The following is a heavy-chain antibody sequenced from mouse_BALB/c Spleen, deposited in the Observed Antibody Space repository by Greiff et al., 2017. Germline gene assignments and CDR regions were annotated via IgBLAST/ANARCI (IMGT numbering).Heavy chain of an antibody. Sequence: EVKLQESGPELMKPGASVKISCKASGYSFTSYYMHWVKQSHGKSLEWIGYIDPFNGGTSYNQKFKGKATLTVDKSSSTAYMHLSSLTSEDSAVYYCAREGRITTGPFAYWGQGTLVTVSA. J-gene: IGHJ3*01. CDR3: AREGRITTGPFAY. CDR2: IDPFNGGT. CDR1: GYSFTSYY. D-gene: IGHD1-1*01. V-gene: IGHV1S135*01.